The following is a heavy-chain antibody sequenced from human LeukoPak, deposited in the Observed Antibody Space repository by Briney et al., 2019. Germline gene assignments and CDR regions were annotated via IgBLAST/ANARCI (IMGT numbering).Heavy chain of an antibody. CDR3: YCYDSSGPDY. J-gene: IGHJ4*02. Sequence: ASVKVTCKASGYTFTNYGISWVRQAPGQGLEWMGWISAYNGNTNYAQKLQDRVTMTTDTSTSTAYMELRSLRSDDTAVYYCYCYDSSGPDYWGQGTLVTVSS. CDR1: GYTFTNYG. D-gene: IGHD3-22*01. CDR2: ISAYNGNT. V-gene: IGHV1-18*01.